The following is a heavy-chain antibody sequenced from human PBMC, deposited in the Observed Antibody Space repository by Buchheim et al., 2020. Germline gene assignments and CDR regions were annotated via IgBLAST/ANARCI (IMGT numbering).Heavy chain of an antibody. D-gene: IGHD3-22*01. V-gene: IGHV4-39*01. J-gene: IGHJ4*02. CDR1: GGSISSSGYY. CDR2: IYYSGST. Sequence: QLQLQESGPGLVKPSETLSLTCTVSGGSISSSGYYWGWIRQPPGKGLEWIGCIYYSGSTYYNPSLKSRVTISVDTSKNQFSLKLSSVTAADTAVYYCARLAIVVGDYVHFDYWGQGT. CDR3: ARLAIVVGDYVHFDY.